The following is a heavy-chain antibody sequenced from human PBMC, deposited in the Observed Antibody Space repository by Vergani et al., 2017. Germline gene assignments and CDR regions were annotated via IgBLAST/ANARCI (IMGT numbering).Heavy chain of an antibody. D-gene: IGHD2-21*01. CDR1: GGPLNSGSYY. Sequence: QVQLQESGPGLVKPSQTLYLTCTVSGGPLNSGSYYWSWIRPPAGKGLEWIGRIYTSGSTNYNPSLKRRVTISVDTSKNQFSLKLSSVTAADTAVYYCARSAGSILWWWLDYWGQGTLVTVSS. CDR3: ARSAGSILWWWLDY. J-gene: IGHJ4*02. V-gene: IGHV4-61*02. CDR2: IYTSGST.